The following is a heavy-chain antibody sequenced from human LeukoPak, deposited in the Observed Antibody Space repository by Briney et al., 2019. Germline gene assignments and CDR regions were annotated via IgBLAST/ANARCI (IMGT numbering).Heavy chain of an antibody. CDR2: IKQDGSEK. CDR1: GFTFSSYW. CDR3: ARDRSSSWSIYYYYYYMDV. V-gene: IGHV3-7*01. Sequence: GGSLRLSCAASGFTFSSYWMSWVRQAPGKGLEWVANIKQDGSEKYSVDSVKGRFTISRDNAKNSLYLQMNSLRAEDTAVYYCARDRSSSWSIYYYYYYMDVWGKGTTVTVSS. D-gene: IGHD6-13*01. J-gene: IGHJ6*03.